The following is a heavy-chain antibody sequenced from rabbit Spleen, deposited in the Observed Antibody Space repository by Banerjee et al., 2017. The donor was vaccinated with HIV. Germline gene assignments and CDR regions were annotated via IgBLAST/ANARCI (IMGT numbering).Heavy chain of an antibody. V-gene: IGHV1S40*01. J-gene: IGHJ2*01. D-gene: IGHD1-1*01. CDR1: GVSFSGSSY. CDR3: ARNYVNAFDP. Sequence: QSLEEAGGDLVKPGASLALTCTASGVSFSGSSYMRWVRQAPGKGLEWIACIETGGSGFTYFASWAKGRFTVSKTSSTTVTLQMTSLTAADTATYFCARNYVNAFDPWGPGTLVTV. CDR2: IETGGSGFT.